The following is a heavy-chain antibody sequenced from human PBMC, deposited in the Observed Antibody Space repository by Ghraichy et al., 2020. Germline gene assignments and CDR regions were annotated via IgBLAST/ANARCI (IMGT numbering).Heavy chain of an antibody. V-gene: IGHV3-23*01. D-gene: IGHD3-3*01. Sequence: GGSLRLSCAASGFTFSSYAMSWVRQAPGKGLEWVSVISGSGARTYYADSVKGRFTISRDNSKNTLYLQMNSLRVEDTAVYYCAKEPDFWSEQNWFDPWGQGTLVTVSS. CDR1: GFTFSSYA. CDR3: AKEPDFWSEQNWFDP. CDR2: ISGSGART. J-gene: IGHJ5*02.